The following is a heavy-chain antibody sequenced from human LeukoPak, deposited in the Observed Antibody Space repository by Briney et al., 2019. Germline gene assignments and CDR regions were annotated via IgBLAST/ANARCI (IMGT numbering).Heavy chain of an antibody. CDR3: AKPISGGLAVTADWFHP. CDR1: GFAFSVYA. Sequence: GGSLRLSCTASGFAFSVYAMSWLRQPPGKGLEWVSTINANSGTTSYAASVRGRFTISRDNSKNTLHLQLNTLRADDTATYYCAKPISGGLAVTADWFHPWGQGTLVVVSS. V-gene: IGHV3-23*01. D-gene: IGHD6-19*01. CDR2: INANSGTT. J-gene: IGHJ5*01.